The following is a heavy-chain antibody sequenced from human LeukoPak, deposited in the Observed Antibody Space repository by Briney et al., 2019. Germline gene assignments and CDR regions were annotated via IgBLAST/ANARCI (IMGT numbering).Heavy chain of an antibody. J-gene: IGHJ4*02. CDR1: GFSFPYG. V-gene: IGHV3-23*01. Sequence: PGGSLRLSCEASGFSFPYGMSWVRQAPGKGLEWVSGITNSGENTYYADSVKGRFTISRDNSKNTLYLQMNSLRAEDTAVYYCAKVDSGIVATGSPYFDYWGQGTLVTVSS. D-gene: IGHD6-13*01. CDR3: AKVDSGIVATGSPYFDY. CDR2: ITNSGENT.